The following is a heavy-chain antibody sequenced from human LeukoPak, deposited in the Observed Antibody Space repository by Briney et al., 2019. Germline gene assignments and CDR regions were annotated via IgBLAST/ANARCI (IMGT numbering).Heavy chain of an antibody. CDR3: ARPYSSGWYGVFNY. CDR1: GFTFSTYW. CDR2: MKQDGNEE. D-gene: IGHD6-19*01. Sequence: GSLRLSCAVSGFTFSTYWMSWVRQAPGKGLEWVANMKQDGNEEYYVDSVKGRFTISRDNAKNSLYLQMNSLRAEDTAVYYCARPYSSGWYGVFNYWGQGTLVTVSS. V-gene: IGHV3-7*05. J-gene: IGHJ4*02.